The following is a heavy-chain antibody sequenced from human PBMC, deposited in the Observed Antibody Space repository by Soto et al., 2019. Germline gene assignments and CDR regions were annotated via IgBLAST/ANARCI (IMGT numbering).Heavy chain of an antibody. CDR1: GYTFTGYY. J-gene: IGHJ4*02. D-gene: IGHD3-22*01. V-gene: IGHV1-2*02. CDR2: INPNSGGT. CDR3: ARDLGYYDSSGCLDY. Sequence: ASVKVSCKAPGYTFTGYYMHWVRQAPGQGLEWMGWINPNSGGTNYAQKFQGRVTMTRDTSISTAYMELSRLRSDDTAVYYCARDLGYYDSSGCLDYWGQGTLVTVSS.